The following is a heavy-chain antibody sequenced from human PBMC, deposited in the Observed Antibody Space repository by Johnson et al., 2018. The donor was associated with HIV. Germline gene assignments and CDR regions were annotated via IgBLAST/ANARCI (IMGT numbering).Heavy chain of an antibody. Sequence: MQLVESVGGLVQPGGSLRLSCAASGLSVSNNYMSWVRQAPGKGLEWVSVLWSGGNTWYAGSVTGRFTISRDNSKNTLYLQMNSLRAEETAVYYGARACRDGYTCDVYDVWGRGTMVTVS. CDR2: LWSGGNT. D-gene: IGHD5-24*01. CDR3: ARACRDGYTCDVYDV. J-gene: IGHJ3*01. CDR1: GLSVSNNY. V-gene: IGHV3-66*01.